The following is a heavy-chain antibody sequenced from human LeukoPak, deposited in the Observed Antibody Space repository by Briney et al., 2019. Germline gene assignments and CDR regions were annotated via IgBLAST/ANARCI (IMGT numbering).Heavy chain of an antibody. CDR2: IDPSDSYT. J-gene: IGHJ5*02. CDR3: ATGSYSSSWYWFDP. CDR1: GSIFTSYW. V-gene: IGHV5-10-1*01. Sequence: RGESLQISCKGSGSIFTSYWISWVRQLPGRGLEWMGRIDPSDSYTNYSPSFQGHVTISADKSISTAYLQWSSLKASDTAMYYCATGSYSSSWYWFDPWGQGTLVTVSS. D-gene: IGHD6-13*01.